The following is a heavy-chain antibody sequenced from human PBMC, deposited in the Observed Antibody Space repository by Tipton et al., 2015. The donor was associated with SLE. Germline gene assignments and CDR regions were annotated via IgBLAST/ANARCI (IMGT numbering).Heavy chain of an antibody. CDR1: GDSISGSSYY. Sequence: TLSLTCTVSGDSISGSSYYWGWIRQPPGKGLEWIGSIYFTGSTYNSPSLKSRVTISVDTSKDHFSLNLTCVTAADTALYYCARLSASIGYWGQGALVTVSS. CDR2: IYFTGST. V-gene: IGHV4-39*07. D-gene: IGHD2/OR15-2a*01. CDR3: ARLSASIGY. J-gene: IGHJ4*02.